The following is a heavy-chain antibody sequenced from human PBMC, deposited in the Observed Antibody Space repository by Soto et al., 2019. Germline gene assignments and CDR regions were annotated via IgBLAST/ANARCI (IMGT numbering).Heavy chain of an antibody. J-gene: IGHJ3*02. V-gene: IGHV4-59*01. CDR1: GGSIRSYY. D-gene: IGHD3-9*01. Sequence: SETLSLTCTVSGGSIRSYYWSWIRQPPGKGLEWMGYIYYSGSTNYNPSLKSRVTISVDTSKNQFSLKLSSVTAADTAVYYCARALILTGYYIHDAFDIWGQGTMVT. CDR2: IYYSGST. CDR3: ARALILTGYYIHDAFDI.